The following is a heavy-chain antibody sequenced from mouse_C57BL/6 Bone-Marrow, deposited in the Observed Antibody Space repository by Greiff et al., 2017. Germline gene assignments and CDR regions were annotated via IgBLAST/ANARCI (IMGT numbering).Heavy chain of an antibody. CDR3: ARFPITTVPDY. CDR2: IDPSDSYT. V-gene: IGHV1-59*01. D-gene: IGHD1-1*01. Sequence: VQLQQPGAELVRPGTSVKLSCKASGYTFTSYWMHWVKQRPGQVLEWIGVIDPSDSYTNYNQKFKGKATLTVDTSSSTAYMQLSSLTSEDSAVYYCARFPITTVPDYWGQGTTLTVSS. CDR1: GYTFTSYW. J-gene: IGHJ2*01.